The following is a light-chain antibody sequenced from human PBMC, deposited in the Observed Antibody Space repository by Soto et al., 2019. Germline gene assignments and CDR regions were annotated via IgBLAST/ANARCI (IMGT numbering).Light chain of an antibody. CDR1: NIGSKS. Sequence: SYELTQPHSVSVAPGKTARITCGGNNIGSKSVHWYQQKPGQAPVLVIYYDSDRPSGIPERFSGSNSGNTATLTISMVEAGDEADYYCQVWDSSSDHVVFGGGTQLTVL. V-gene: IGLV3-21*04. J-gene: IGLJ2*01. CDR3: QVWDSSSDHVV. CDR2: YDS.